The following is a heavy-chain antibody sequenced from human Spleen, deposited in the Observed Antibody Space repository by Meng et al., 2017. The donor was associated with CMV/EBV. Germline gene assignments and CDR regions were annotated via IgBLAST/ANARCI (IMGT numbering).Heavy chain of an antibody. J-gene: IGHJ6*02. CDR1: GGSIHSGTFF. CDR2: IYNSGNT. D-gene: IGHD2-15*01. V-gene: IGHV4-39*07. Sequence: SETLSLTCAVSGGSIHSGTFFWGWIRQPPGKGLEWIGSIYNSGNTYYNPSLKSRVTISEDTSKNQFSVKLSSVTAADTAVYYCARDVVVVVATTQGYYHYGLDVWGQGTTVTVSS. CDR3: ARDVVVVVATTQGYYHYGLDV.